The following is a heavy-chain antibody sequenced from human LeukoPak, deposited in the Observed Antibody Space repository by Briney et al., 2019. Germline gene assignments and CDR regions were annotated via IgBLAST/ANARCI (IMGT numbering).Heavy chain of an antibody. Sequence: GGSLRLSCAASGFTVSSNYMSWVRQAPGKGLEWVSVIYSGGSTYYADSVKGRFTISRDNSKNTLYLQMNSLRAEDTAVYYCARRGYHDYSGFDYWGQGTLVTVSS. CDR3: ARRGYHDYSGFDY. V-gene: IGHV3-66*01. J-gene: IGHJ4*02. CDR2: IYSGGST. D-gene: IGHD1-26*01. CDR1: GFTVSSNY.